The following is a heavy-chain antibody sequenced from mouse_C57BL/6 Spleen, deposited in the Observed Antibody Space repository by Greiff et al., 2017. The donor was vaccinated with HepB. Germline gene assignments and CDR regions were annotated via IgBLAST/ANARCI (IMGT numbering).Heavy chain of an antibody. Sequence: EVKLEESGGGLVQPGGSLKLSCAASGFTFSDYYMYWVRQTPEKRLEWVAYISNGGGSTYYPDTVKGRSTISRDNAKNTLYLQMSRLKSEDTAMYYCARPTYGSSYWYFDVWGPGTTVTVSS. J-gene: IGHJ1*01. V-gene: IGHV5-12*01. CDR2: ISNGGGST. CDR1: GFTFSDYY. D-gene: IGHD1-1*01. CDR3: ARPTYGSSYWYFDV.